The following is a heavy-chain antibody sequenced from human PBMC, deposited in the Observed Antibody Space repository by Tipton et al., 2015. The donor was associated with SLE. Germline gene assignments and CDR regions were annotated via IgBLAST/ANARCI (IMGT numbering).Heavy chain of an antibody. CDR1: GGSFSHYY. CDR2: INQSGST. V-gene: IGHV4-34*01. CDR3: ARGRGYDFWSGPRNFDY. D-gene: IGHD3-3*01. J-gene: IGHJ4*02. Sequence: TLSLTCAVYGGSFSHYYWTWLRQPPGKGLEWIGEINQSGSTKYNPSLMSRVTISVDTSKNQFSLKLSSVTAADTAVYYCARGRGYDFWSGPRNFDYWGQGILVTVSS.